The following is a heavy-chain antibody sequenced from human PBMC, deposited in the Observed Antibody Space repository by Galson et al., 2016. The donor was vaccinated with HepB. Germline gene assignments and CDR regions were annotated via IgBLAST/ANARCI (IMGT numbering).Heavy chain of an antibody. V-gene: IGHV3-23*01. D-gene: IGHD2-8*01. J-gene: IGHJ4*02. Sequence: SLRLSCAASGFTFSNYGMAWVRQAPEKGLEWVSTISDSGANTHYADSVRGRLTISRDNSRNTLYLEVNSLRADDTALYYCARGGGGVKSMFDYWGQGTRVTVSS. CDR2: ISDSGANT. CDR3: ARGGGGVKSMFDY. CDR1: GFTFSNYG.